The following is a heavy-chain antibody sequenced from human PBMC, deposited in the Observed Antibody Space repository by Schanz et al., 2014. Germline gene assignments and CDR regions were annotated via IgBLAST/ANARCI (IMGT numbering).Heavy chain of an antibody. J-gene: IGHJ4*02. CDR2: IFYSGST. V-gene: IGHV4-39*02. CDR1: GGSISSSSYY. Sequence: QLQLQESGPGLVKPSETLSLTCTVSGGSISSSSYYWGWIRQPPGKGLEWIGSIFYSGSTYYNLPHKSRVSISVDASKNHFSLKVNSVTAAETAVYYCARENVGRGFDYWGRGALVTVSS. CDR3: ARENVGRGFDY. D-gene: IGHD3-10*02.